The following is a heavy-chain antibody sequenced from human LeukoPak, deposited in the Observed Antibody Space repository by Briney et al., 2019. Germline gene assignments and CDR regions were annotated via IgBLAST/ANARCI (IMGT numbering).Heavy chain of an antibody. J-gene: IGHJ4*02. CDR2: IYCSGST. CDR1: GGSISSYH. CDR3: ARVGIVVVPAAIPHFDY. Sequence: PSETLSLTCTVSGGSISSYHWSWIRQPPGKGLEWIRYIYCSGSTNYNPSLKSRVTISVDTSKNQFSLKLSSVTAADTAVYYCARVGIVVVPAAIPHFDYWGQGTLVTVSS. D-gene: IGHD2-2*01. V-gene: IGHV4-59*01.